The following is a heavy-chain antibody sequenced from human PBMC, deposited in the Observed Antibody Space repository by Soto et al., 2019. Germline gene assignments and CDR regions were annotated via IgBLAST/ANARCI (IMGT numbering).Heavy chain of an antibody. CDR1: GFPFSTSA. V-gene: IGHV3-23*01. Sequence: EVQLLESGGGLVQPGGSLRLSCAASGFPFSTSAMNWVRQAPGKGQEWVSIISGTSDAAYYAESEKDRFTSSRDNPKNTLYLQMNSLRAEDKAVYYWGKYSGSYPVYNGMNVWGQGTTVTVSS. J-gene: IGHJ6*02. CDR3: GKYSGSYPVYNGMNV. CDR2: ISGTSDAA. D-gene: IGHD1-26*01.